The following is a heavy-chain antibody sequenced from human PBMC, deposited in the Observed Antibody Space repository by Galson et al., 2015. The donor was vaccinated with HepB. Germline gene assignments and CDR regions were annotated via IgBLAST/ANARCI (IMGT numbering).Heavy chain of an antibody. J-gene: IGHJ5*02. CDR2: IYYSGST. CDR3: ARGEPGWTEIVGNWFDP. D-gene: IGHD2-21*01. CDR1: GGSISSGDYY. V-gene: IGHV4-30-4*01. Sequence: LSLTCTVPGGSISSGDYYWSWIRQPPGKGLEWIGYIYYSGSTYYNPSLKSRVTISVDTSKNQFSLKLSSVTAADTAVYYCARGEPGWTEIVGNWFDPWGQGTLVTVSS.